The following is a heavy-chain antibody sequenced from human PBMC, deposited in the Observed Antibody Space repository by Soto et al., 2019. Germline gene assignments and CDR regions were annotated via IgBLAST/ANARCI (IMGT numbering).Heavy chain of an antibody. CDR1: GFTFRNYD. J-gene: IGHJ6*02. D-gene: IGHD2-8*01. CDR2: ISAAGDP. Sequence: EVQLVESGGGLVQPGGSLRLSCEASGFTFRNYDMHWVRQGPGKGLEWVAGISAAGDPDYSDSVEGRLTISSENAKNSCFLQMNGLNVGDTAVYYCARTNKDFSGMDVWGQGTTVIVSS. CDR3: ARTNKDFSGMDV. V-gene: IGHV3-13*05.